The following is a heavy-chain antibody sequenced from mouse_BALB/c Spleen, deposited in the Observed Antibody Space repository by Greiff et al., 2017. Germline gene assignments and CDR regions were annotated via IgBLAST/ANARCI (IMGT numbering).Heavy chain of an antibody. V-gene: IGHV2-9*02. CDR2: IWAGGST. J-gene: IGHJ3*01. CDR3: AREGGREAPWFAY. CDR1: GFSLTSYG. Sequence: QVQLQQSGPGLVAPSQSLSITCTVSGFSLTSYGVHWVRQPPGKGLEWLGVIWAGGSTNYNSALMSRLSISKDNSKSQVFLKMNSLQTDDTAMYYCAREGGREAPWFAYWGQGTLVTVSA.